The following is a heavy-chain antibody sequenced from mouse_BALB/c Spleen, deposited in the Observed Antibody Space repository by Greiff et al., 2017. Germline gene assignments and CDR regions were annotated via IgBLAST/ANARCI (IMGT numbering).Heavy chain of an antibody. CDR2: IDPSDSYT. CDR1: GYTFTSYW. CDR3: ARGGGSRPDWYFDV. Sequence: QVQLQQPGAELVKPGASVKLSCKASGYTFTSYWMHWVKQRPGQGLEWIGEIDPSDSYTNYNQKFKGKATLTVDKSSSTAYMQLSSLTSEDSAVYYCARGGGSRPDWYFDVWGAGTTVTVSS. D-gene: IGHD1-1*01. J-gene: IGHJ1*01. V-gene: IGHV1-69*02.